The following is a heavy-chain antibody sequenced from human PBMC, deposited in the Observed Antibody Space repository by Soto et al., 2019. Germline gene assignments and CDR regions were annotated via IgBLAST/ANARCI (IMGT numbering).Heavy chain of an antibody. V-gene: IGHV3-7*03. CDR3: AGARYSSSWYFEY. Sequence: GGSLRLSCAASGFTFSSYWMSWVRQAPGKGLEWVANIKQDGSEKYYVDSVKGRFTISRDNAKNSLYLQMNSLRAEDTAVYYWAGARYSSSWYFEYWGKGTLVTVSS. CDR2: IKQDGSEK. D-gene: IGHD6-13*01. CDR1: GFTFSSYW. J-gene: IGHJ4*02.